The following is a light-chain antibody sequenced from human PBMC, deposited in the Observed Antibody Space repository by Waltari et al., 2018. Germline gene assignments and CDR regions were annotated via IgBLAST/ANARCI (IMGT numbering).Light chain of an antibody. CDR1: STDVGGHNY. CDR2: DVT. J-gene: IGLJ3*02. Sequence: QSALTQPRSVSGSPGQSVTISCTGTSTDVGGHNYVSWWQQHPGKAPTLMIYDVTERPSGVPHRFSGSKSGNTASLTISGLQAEDEADYYCCSYAGSYSWVFGGGTKVTVL. V-gene: IGLV2-11*01. CDR3: CSYAGSYSWV.